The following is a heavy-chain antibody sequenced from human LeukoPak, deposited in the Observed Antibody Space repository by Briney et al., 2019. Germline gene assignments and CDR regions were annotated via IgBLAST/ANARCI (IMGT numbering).Heavy chain of an antibody. V-gene: IGHV3-23*01. J-gene: IGHJ5*02. CDR3: AKSGGDYA. CDR2: TSGSGGST. D-gene: IGHD2-21*02. CDR1: GXTFSSYV. Sequence: PGGSLRLSCAASGXTFSSYVMSWVRQAPGKGLEWVSSTSGSGGSTYYADSVKGRFTISRDNSKNTLSLHMNSLRAEDTAVYYCAKSGGDYAWGQGTLVTISS.